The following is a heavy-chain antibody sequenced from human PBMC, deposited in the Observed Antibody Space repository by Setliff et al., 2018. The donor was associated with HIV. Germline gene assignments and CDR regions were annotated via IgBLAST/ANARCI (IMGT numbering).Heavy chain of an antibody. J-gene: IGHJ6*03. D-gene: IGHD6-19*01. V-gene: IGHV4-59*01. CDR3: ARGGSSGWERGLGDYYYYSMDV. Sequence: SETLSLTCPVSGGSISSYYWSWIRQPPGKGLEWIGYIYYSGSTNYNPSLKSRVTIAVDTSKNQFSLKLSSVTAADTAVYYCARGGSSGWERGLGDYYYYSMDVWGKGTTVTVSS. CDR2: IYYSGST. CDR1: GGSISSYY.